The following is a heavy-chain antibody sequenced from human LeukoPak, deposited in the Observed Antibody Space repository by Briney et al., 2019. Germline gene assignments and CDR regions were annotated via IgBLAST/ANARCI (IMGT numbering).Heavy chain of an antibody. V-gene: IGHV3-30*18. J-gene: IGHJ4*02. CDR1: GFTFSGYG. Sequence: GRSLRLSCAASGFTFSGYGMHWVRQAPGKGLEWVAVISYDGSNKYYADSVKGRFTISRDNSKNTLYLRMNSLRAEDTAVYYCAKAGYSSSWYYFDYWGQGTLVTVSS. D-gene: IGHD6-13*01. CDR2: ISYDGSNK. CDR3: AKAGYSSSWYYFDY.